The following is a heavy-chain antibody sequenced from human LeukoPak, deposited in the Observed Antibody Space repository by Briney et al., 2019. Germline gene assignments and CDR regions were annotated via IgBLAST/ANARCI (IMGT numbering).Heavy chain of an antibody. CDR1: GYTFTGYY. D-gene: IGHD3-22*01. CDR2: INPNGGGT. Sequence: ASVKVSCKASGYTFTGYYMHWVRQAPGQGLEWMGWINPNGGGTNYAQKFQGRVTMTRDTSISTAYMELSRLRSDDTAVYYCARAYDSSGYCPDYWGQGTLVTVSS. CDR3: ARAYDSSGYCPDY. V-gene: IGHV1-2*02. J-gene: IGHJ4*02.